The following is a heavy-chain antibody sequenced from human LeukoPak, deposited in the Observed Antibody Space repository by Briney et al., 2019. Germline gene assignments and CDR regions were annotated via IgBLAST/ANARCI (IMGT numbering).Heavy chain of an antibody. CDR2: IYHSGST. CDR1: GGSISSGGYY. V-gene: IGHV4-30-2*01. D-gene: IGHD3-10*01. CDR3: ARVLATTMVRGVIWFDP. J-gene: IGHJ5*02. Sequence: SETLSLTCTVSGGSISSGGYYWSWIRQPPGKGLEWIGYIYHSGSTYYNPSLKSRVTISVDRSKNQFSLKLSSVTAADTAVYYCARVLATTMVRGVIWFDPWGQGTLVTVSS.